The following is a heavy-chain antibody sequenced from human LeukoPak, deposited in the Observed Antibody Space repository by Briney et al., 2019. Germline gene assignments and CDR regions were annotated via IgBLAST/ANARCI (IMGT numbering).Heavy chain of an antibody. D-gene: IGHD3-10*01. CDR3: ARADPNASGYFYRFNWFDP. V-gene: IGHV4-59*01. CDR1: GGSMSSYY. J-gene: IGHJ5*02. CDR2: IYSSGST. Sequence: SETLSLTCTVSGGSMSSYYWNWVRQPPGKGLEWIGNIYSSGSTDYNPSLKSRVTISPDTSKFQFSLRLNSVTAADTAVYYCARADPNASGYFYRFNWFDPWGQGTLVTVSS.